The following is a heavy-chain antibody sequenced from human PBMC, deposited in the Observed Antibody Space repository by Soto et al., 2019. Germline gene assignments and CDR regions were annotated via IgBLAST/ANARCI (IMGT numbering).Heavy chain of an antibody. V-gene: IGHV1-18*01. Sequence: QVQLVQSGAEVKKPGASVKVSCTTSGYTFTLFGITWVRQAPGQGLEWMGWISPYNGDTKYSEKLEGRVTLTTDTSTDTAYMALTTLTSDDPAEYYCARGGQYRYFDYWGQGTLVTASS. CDR1: GYTFTLFG. CDR3: ARGGQYRYFDY. D-gene: IGHD2-2*02. CDR2: ISPYNGDT. J-gene: IGHJ4*02.